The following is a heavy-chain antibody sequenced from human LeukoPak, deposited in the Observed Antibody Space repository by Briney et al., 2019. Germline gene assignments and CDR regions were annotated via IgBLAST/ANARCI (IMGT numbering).Heavy chain of an antibody. CDR2: IGSSGAGT. D-gene: IGHD3-9*01. J-gene: IGHJ4*02. Sequence: PGGSLRLSCAASGFTFSSYAMSWVRQAPGKGLEWVSAIGSSGAGTYYADSVKGRFTISRDNSKNMLYLQMNSLRAEDTAVYYCAKRILTGYYPVDYWGQGTLVTVSS. CDR1: GFTFSSYA. CDR3: AKRILTGYYPVDY. V-gene: IGHV3-23*01.